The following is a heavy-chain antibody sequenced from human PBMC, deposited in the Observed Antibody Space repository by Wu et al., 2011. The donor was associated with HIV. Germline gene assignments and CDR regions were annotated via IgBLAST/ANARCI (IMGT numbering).Heavy chain of an antibody. Sequence: QVQLVQSGDEVKKPGASVKVSCKASGYTFDNYGITWVRQAPGQGLEWMGWVSGYNGDTNYPRWLQGRVTMTEDTSTDTAYMELSSLRSEDTAVYYCATPSGWYGDACGMDVWGQGTTVTVSS. CDR3: ATPSGWYGDACGMDV. J-gene: IGHJ6*02. CDR1: GYTFDNYG. CDR2: VSGYNGDT. D-gene: IGHD6-19*01. V-gene: IGHV1-18*01.